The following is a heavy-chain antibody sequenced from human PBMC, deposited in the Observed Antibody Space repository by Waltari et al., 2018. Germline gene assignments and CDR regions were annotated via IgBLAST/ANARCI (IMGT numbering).Heavy chain of an antibody. CDR2: INHSEST. D-gene: IGHD6-19*01. CDR3: ALTMGYSSGWYWYFDL. V-gene: IGHV4-34*01. Sequence: QVQLQQWGAGLLKPSETLSLTCTVYGGSFSTYYWSWIRQHPGKGLEWIGEINHSESTNYNPSLKSRVTISVDTSKNQFSLKLTSVTAADTAVYYCALTMGYSSGWYWYFDLWGRGTLVIVSS. CDR1: GGSFSTYY. J-gene: IGHJ2*01.